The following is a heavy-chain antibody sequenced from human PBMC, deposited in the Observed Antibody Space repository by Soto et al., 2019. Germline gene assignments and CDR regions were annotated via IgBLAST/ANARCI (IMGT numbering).Heavy chain of an antibody. J-gene: IGHJ4*02. CDR1: GFPFSHYA. CDR3: GTERRFSGWFGCNY. D-gene: IGHD6-19*01. V-gene: IGHV3-23*01. Sequence: VQLLESGGGLVQPGGSVRLSCAASGFPFSHYAMSWVRQAPGKGLEWVSAISGNGADTKYADSVRGRFTISRDNSKDTLYLQMNSRRDYDTAVYYCGTERRFSGWFGCNYWGQGVLVTVSS. CDR2: ISGNGADT.